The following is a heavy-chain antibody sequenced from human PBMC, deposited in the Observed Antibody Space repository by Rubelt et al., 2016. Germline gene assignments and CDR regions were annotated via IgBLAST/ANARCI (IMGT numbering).Heavy chain of an antibody. D-gene: IGHD3-10*01. CDR1: GYTFTGYY. Sequence: GASVKVSCKASGYTFTGYYMHWVRQAPGQGLEWMGWINPNSGGTNYAQKFQGRVTMTRDTSISTAYMELSRLRSDDTAVYYCARGSRPYGSGSRDWFDPWGQGTLVTVSS. CDR2: INPNSGGT. V-gene: IGHV1-2*02. CDR3: ARGSRPYGSGSRDWFDP. J-gene: IGHJ5*02.